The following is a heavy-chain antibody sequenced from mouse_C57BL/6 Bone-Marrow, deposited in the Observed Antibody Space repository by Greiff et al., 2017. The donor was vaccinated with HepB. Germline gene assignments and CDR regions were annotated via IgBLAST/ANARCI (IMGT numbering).Heavy chain of an antibody. CDR3: ARLSYYGSSYYAMDY. J-gene: IGHJ4*01. D-gene: IGHD1-1*01. CDR1: GYAFSSSW. V-gene: IGHV1-82*01. Sequence: QVQLKQSGPELVKPGASVKISCKASGYAFSSSWMNWVKQRRGKGLEWIGRIYPGDGDTNYNGKFKGKATLTADKSSSTAYMQLSSLTSEDSAVYFCARLSYYGSSYYAMDYWGQGTSVTVSS. CDR2: IYPGDGDT.